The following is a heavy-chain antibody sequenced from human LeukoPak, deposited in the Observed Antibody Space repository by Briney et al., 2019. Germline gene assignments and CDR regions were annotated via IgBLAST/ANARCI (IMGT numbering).Heavy chain of an antibody. V-gene: IGHV3-66*01. J-gene: IGHJ5*02. CDR1: GFTVSSNY. CDR2: IYSGGST. D-gene: IGHD3-22*01. Sequence: GGSLRLSCAASGFTVSSNYMSWVRQAPGKGLEWVSVIYSGGSTYCADSVKGRFTISRDNSKNTLYLQMNSLRAEDTAVYYCARDYDSSGYYFGGWFDPWGQGTLVTVSS. CDR3: ARDYDSSGYYFGGWFDP.